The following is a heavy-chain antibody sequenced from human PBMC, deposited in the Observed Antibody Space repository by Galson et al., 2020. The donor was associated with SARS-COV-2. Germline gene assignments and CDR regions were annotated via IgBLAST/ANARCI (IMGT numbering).Heavy chain of an antibody. J-gene: IGHJ4*02. Sequence: GGSLRLSCAASGSTFSIYAMHWVRQAPGKGLEWVSLISYDGNNKYYADSVKGRFTISRDNSKNTLYLQMNSLRAEDTAVYYCARGQPYFDYWGQGTLVTVSS. CDR1: GSTFSIYA. CDR2: ISYDGNNK. V-gene: IGHV3-30-3*01. CDR3: ARGQPYFDY.